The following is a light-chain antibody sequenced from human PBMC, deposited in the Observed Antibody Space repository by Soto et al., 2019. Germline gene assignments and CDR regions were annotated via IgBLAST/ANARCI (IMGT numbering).Light chain of an antibody. V-gene: IGKV3-20*01. Sequence: IVFTQFRSTLSLSPGESATPSGWFSQSVNSNYLVWYQQNPGQAPRLLVYGSSIRATGIPDRFSGSGSGTDFTLTISRLEPEDFAVYYCQQYAGSLSWTFGQGTKVDIK. CDR2: GSS. CDR1: QSVNSNY. J-gene: IGKJ1*01. CDR3: QQYAGSLSWT.